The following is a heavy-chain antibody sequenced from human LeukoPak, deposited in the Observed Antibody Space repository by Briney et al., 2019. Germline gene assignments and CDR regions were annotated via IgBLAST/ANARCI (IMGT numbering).Heavy chain of an antibody. V-gene: IGHV3-23*01. Sequence: GGSLRLSCAASGFTFSNYGMNWVRQAPGKGLEWVSGITGNGGTTYYADSVKGRFTISRDNSKNTLYLQMNSLRAEDTAVYYCARTPRNGCIEGYWGQGTLVTVSS. CDR1: GFTFSNYG. J-gene: IGHJ4*02. D-gene: IGHD5-24*01. CDR2: ITGNGGTT. CDR3: ARTPRNGCIEGY.